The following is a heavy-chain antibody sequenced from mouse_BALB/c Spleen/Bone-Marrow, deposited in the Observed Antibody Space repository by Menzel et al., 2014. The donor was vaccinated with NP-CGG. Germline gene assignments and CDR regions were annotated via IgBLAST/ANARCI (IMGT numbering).Heavy chain of an antibody. CDR2: IWGDGST. CDR3: ARDSFLITRALDY. CDR1: GFSLTGYG. J-gene: IGHJ4*01. V-gene: IGHV2-6-7*01. Sequence: VHLVESGPGLVAPSQSLSITCTVSGFSLTGYGVSWVRQPPGKSLEWLGMIWGDGSTDYNSALKSRLSITKDNSKSXVFLKMSSLQTDDTARYYCARDSFLITRALDYWGQGTSVTVSS. D-gene: IGHD2-4*01.